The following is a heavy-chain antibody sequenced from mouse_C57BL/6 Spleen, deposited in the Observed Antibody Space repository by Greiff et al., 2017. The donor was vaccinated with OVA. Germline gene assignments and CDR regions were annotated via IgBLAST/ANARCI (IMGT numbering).Heavy chain of an antibody. J-gene: IGHJ4*01. CDR1: GYTFTSYW. CDR3: ARSGSNYGNAMDY. CDR2: IDPSDSYT. V-gene: IGHV1-59*01. Sequence: QVQLQQPGAELVRPGTSVKLSCKASGYTFTSYWMHWVKQRPGQGLEWIGVIDPSDSYTNYNQKFKGKATLTVDTSSSTAYMQLSSLTSEDSAVYYCARSGSNYGNAMDYWGQGTSVTASS. D-gene: IGHD2-5*01.